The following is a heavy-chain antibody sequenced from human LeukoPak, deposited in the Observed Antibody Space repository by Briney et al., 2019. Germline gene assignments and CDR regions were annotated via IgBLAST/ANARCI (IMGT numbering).Heavy chain of an antibody. CDR2: IKQDESEK. CDR3: ARDREEMVRAPYAFGI. J-gene: IGHJ3*02. Sequence: PGGSLRVSCAASGFTFSKYWMTWVRQAPGKGLEWVANIKQDESEKYYADSVKGRFSVSRDNGKSSLYLQMNSLRAEDTAVYYCARDREEMVRAPYAFGIWGQGTMVTVSS. D-gene: IGHD3-10*01. V-gene: IGHV3-7*01. CDR1: GFTFSKYW.